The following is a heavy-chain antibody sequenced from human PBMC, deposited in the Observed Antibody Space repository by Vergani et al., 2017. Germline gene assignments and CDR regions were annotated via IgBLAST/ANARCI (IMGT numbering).Heavy chain of an antibody. Sequence: QITLKESGPTLVKPTQTLTLTCTFSGFSLSTSGVGVGWIRQPPGKALEWLALIYWDDDKRYSPSLKSRLTITKDTSKNQVVLTMTNMDPVDTATYYCAHKGMATTNVAFDIWGQGTMVTVSS. V-gene: IGHV2-5*02. J-gene: IGHJ3*02. CDR1: GFSLSTSGVG. CDR2: IYWDDDK. D-gene: IGHD5-24*01. CDR3: AHKGMATTNVAFDI.